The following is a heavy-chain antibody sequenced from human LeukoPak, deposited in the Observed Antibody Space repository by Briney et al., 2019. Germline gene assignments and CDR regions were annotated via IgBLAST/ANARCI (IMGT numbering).Heavy chain of an antibody. CDR1: GGSFSGYY. V-gene: IGHV4-34*01. CDR3: ARLVGAIRHDYFSYYLDV. J-gene: IGHJ6*03. D-gene: IGHD1-26*01. CDR2: INHNGSA. Sequence: PSETLSLTCAVYGGSFSGYYWTWIRQAPGKGLEWIGEINHNGSANYISSLKGRLTLSVDTSKDQFSLKLISVTAADTAVYFCARLVGAIRHDYFSYYLDVWGKGTTVTVPS.